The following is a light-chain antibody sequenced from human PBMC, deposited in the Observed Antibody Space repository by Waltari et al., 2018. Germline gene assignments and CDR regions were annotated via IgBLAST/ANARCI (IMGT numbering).Light chain of an antibody. CDR3: CSYAGRSVV. V-gene: IGLV2-11*01. CDR1: RSDVPFLSH. Sequence: QPALPHPRSVSGSPGNPVTISCPGTRSDVPFLSHVSWYQQSPGKGPKLIIYDASQRSSEVPDRFTASYFGNTASLTISGLQPDDEAVYFCCSYAGRSVVFGGGTKLTVV. CDR2: DAS. J-gene: IGLJ2*01.